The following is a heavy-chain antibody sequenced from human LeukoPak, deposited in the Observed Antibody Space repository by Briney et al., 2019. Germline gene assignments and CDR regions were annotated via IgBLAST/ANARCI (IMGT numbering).Heavy chain of an antibody. J-gene: IGHJ4*02. CDR2: IKEDGSEK. D-gene: IGHD5-18*01. Sequence: GGSLRLSCAASGLNFSSRWMNWVRQAPGQGLEWVASIKEDGSEKHYVDSVKGRFTISRDNGKNSLYLQMNSLRAEDTAVYYCAKNVRDTGTFDYWGQGTLVTVSS. CDR1: GLNFSSRW. CDR3: AKNVRDTGTFDY. V-gene: IGHV3-7*03.